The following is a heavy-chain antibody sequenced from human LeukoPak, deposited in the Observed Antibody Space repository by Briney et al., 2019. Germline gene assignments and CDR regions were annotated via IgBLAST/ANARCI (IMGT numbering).Heavy chain of an antibody. CDR2: IYYSGST. CDR1: GGSISSYY. J-gene: IGHJ6*02. D-gene: IGHD1-14*01. Sequence: SETLSLTCTVSGGSISSYYWSWIRQPPGKGLEWIGYIYYSGSTNYNPSLKSRVTTSVDTSKNQFSLKLSSVTAADTAVYYCARYRGDYYYYGMDVWGQGTTVTVSS. V-gene: IGHV4-59*01. CDR3: ARYRGDYYYYGMDV.